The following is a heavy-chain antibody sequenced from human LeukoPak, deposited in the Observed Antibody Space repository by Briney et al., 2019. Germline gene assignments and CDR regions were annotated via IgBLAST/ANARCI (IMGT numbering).Heavy chain of an antibody. V-gene: IGHV3-30*03. CDR3: AIAAAEAFDI. CDR1: GFTFSSYG. Sequence: PGRSLRLSCAASGFTFSSYGMHWVRQAPGKGLEWVAVISYDGSNKYYADSVKGRFTISRDNAKNSLYLQMNSLRAEDTAVYYCAIAAAEAFDIWGQGTMVTVSS. J-gene: IGHJ3*02. D-gene: IGHD6-13*01. CDR2: ISYDGSNK.